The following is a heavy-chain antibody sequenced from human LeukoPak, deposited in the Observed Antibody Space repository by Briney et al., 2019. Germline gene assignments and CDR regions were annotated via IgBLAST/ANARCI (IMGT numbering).Heavy chain of an antibody. Sequence: PGGSLRLSCAASGFTFSSYWMSWVRQSPGKGLEGVANIKQEGSEKYYVDSVKGRFTISRDNAKNSLYLQMNSLRAEDTAVYYCARDSPRLLINYYYYYMDVWGKGTTVTVSS. J-gene: IGHJ6*03. V-gene: IGHV3-7*01. D-gene: IGHD1-26*01. CDR3: ARDSPRLLINYYYYYMDV. CDR1: GFTFSSYW. CDR2: IKQEGSEK.